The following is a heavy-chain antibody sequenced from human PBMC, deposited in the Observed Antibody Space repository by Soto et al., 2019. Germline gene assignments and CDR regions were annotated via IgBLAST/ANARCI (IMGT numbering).Heavy chain of an antibody. CDR1: GFTFDDYT. Sequence: PGGSLRLSCAASGFTFDDYTMHWVRPAPGKGLEWVSLISWDGGSTYYADSVKGRFTISRDNSKNSLYLQMNSLRTEDTALYYCAKDIGLERDYYYYYGMDVWGQGTTVTVSS. CDR2: ISWDGGST. V-gene: IGHV3-43*01. D-gene: IGHD1-1*01. J-gene: IGHJ6*02. CDR3: AKDIGLERDYYYYYGMDV.